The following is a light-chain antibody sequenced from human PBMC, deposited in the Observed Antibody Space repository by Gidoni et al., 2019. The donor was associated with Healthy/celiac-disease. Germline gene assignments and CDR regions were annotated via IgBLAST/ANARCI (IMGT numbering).Light chain of an antibody. CDR2: DAS. CDR1: QRVSSY. CDR3: QQRSNGPYS. J-gene: IGKJ2*03. V-gene: IGKV3-11*01. Sequence: EIVLTQSPATLSLSPGDRATLSCRASQRVSSYLAWYQQKPGQAPRLLIYDASNRATGIPARFSGRGSGTDFTLTMSSLEPEDCAVYYCQQRSNGPYSFGQGTKLEIK.